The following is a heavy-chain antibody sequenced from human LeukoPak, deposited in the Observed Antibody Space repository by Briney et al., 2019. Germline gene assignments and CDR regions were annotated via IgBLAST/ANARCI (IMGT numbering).Heavy chain of an antibody. Sequence: ASVKVSCKVSGYTLTELSMHWVRQAPGKGLEWMGGFDPEDGETIYAQKFQGRVTMTEDTSTDTAYMELSSLRSEDTAVYYCARASPVVTDIEYGMAVWGQGTTVTVSS. CDR3: ARASPVVTDIEYGMAV. CDR1: GYTLTELS. V-gene: IGHV1-24*01. D-gene: IGHD2-21*02. CDR2: FDPEDGET. J-gene: IGHJ6*02.